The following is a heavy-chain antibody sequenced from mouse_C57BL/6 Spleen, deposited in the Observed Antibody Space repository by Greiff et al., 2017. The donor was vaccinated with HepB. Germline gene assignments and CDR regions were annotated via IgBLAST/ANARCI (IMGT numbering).Heavy chain of an antibody. CDR1: GYAFSSSW. D-gene: IGHD3-2*02. Sequence: QVQLKESGPELVKPGASVKISCKASGYAFSSSWMNWVKQRPGKGLEWIGRIYPGDGDTNYNGKFKGKATLTADKSSSTAYMQLSSLTSEDSAVYVCARAGSGPYYAMDYWGQGTSVTVSS. V-gene: IGHV1-82*01. CDR3: ARAGSGPYYAMDY. CDR2: IYPGDGDT. J-gene: IGHJ4*01.